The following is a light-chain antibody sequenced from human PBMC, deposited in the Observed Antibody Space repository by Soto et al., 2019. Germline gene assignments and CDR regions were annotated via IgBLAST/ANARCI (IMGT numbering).Light chain of an antibody. CDR2: DNN. V-gene: IGLV1-51*01. CDR3: AAWDGKV. CDR1: SSSIANNH. Sequence: QSVLTQPPSVSAAPGQKVTISCSGSSSSIANNHVSWYQQLPGTAPKLLIYDNNKRPSGIPDRFSGSKSGTSATLGITGLQTGDEADYYCAAWDGKVFGTGTKPTVL. J-gene: IGLJ1*01.